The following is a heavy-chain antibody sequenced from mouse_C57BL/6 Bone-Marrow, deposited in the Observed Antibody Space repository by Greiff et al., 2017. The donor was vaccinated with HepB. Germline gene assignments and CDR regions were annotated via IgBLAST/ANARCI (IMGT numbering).Heavy chain of an antibody. CDR1: GYSITSGYY. D-gene: IGHD1-1*01. V-gene: IGHV3-6*01. Sequence: EVKLQESGPGLVKPSQSLSLTCSVTGYSITSGYYWNWIRQFPGNKLEWMGYISYDGSNNYNPSLKNRISITRDTSKNQFFLKLNSVTTEDTATYYCARERSFITTVVRYFDVWGTGTTVTVSS. J-gene: IGHJ1*03. CDR2: ISYDGSN. CDR3: ARERSFITTVVRYFDV.